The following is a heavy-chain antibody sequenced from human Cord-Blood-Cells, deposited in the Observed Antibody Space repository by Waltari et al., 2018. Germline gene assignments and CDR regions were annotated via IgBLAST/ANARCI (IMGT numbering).Heavy chain of an antibody. J-gene: IGHJ4*02. CDR3: AKSSPRYCSSTSCYFDY. V-gene: IGHV3-43D*03. CDR1: GFTFDDYA. CDR2: ISWDGGNT. D-gene: IGHD2-2*01. Sequence: EVQLVESGGVVVQPGGSLRLSCAASGFTFDDYAMHWVRQAPGTGLEWVALISWDGGNTYYADSVKGRFTISRDNSKNSLYLQMNSLRAEDTALYYCAKSSPRYCSSTSCYFDYWGQGTLVTVSS.